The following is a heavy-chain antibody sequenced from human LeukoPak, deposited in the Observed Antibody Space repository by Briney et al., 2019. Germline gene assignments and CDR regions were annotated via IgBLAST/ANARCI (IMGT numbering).Heavy chain of an antibody. CDR2: ITSDGGTT. V-gene: IGHV3-64D*08. J-gene: IGHJ4*01. Sequence: GGSLRLSCSASGFAFSSYAMHWVRQAPGKALDYVSSITSDGGTTYYADSVKGRFTISRDNSKNTLHLQMSSLRGDDTAVYYCLEDLYGRGDYWGQGSLVYVSS. CDR3: LEDLYGRGDY. CDR1: GFAFSSYA. D-gene: IGHD3-10*01.